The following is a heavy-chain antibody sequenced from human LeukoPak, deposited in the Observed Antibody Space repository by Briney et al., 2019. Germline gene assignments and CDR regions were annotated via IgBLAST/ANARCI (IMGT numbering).Heavy chain of an antibody. Sequence: PSQTLSLTCTVSGGSISSGGYYWSWIRQHPGKVLEWIGYIYYSGSTYYNPSLKSRVTISVDTSKNQFSLKLSSVTAADTAVYYCASSPNYDFWSGYYGVYFDYWGQGTLVTVSS. V-gene: IGHV4-31*03. D-gene: IGHD3-3*01. J-gene: IGHJ4*02. CDR1: GGSISSGGYY. CDR2: IYYSGST. CDR3: ASSPNYDFWSGYYGVYFDY.